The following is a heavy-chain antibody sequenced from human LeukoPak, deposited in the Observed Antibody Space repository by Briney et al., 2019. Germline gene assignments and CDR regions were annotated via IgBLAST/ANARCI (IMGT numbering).Heavy chain of an antibody. CDR1: GFTVSSNY. D-gene: IGHD4-17*01. J-gene: IGHJ3*02. CDR2: IYSGGST. Sequence: GGSLTLSCAASGFTVSSNYMSWVRQAPGKGLEWVSVIYSGGSTYYADSVKGRFTISRDNSKNPLYLQMNSLRAEDTAVYFCAREGALTVTKDAFDIWGQGTMVTVSS. V-gene: IGHV3-66*01. CDR3: AREGALTVTKDAFDI.